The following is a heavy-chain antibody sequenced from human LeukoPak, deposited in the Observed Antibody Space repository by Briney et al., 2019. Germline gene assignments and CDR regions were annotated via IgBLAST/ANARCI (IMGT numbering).Heavy chain of an antibody. CDR2: IASDGSST. CDR1: GFTFSSYW. V-gene: IGHV3-74*01. J-gene: IGHJ4*02. D-gene: IGHD4-23*01. CDR3: ARGRPHGNDY. Sequence: PGGSLRLSCAASGFTFSSYWMNWGRQAPGKGLVWVSRIASDGSSTTYADSVKGRFSISRDNAKNTLYLQINSLRVEDTAVYYCARGRPHGNDYWGQGTLVTVSP.